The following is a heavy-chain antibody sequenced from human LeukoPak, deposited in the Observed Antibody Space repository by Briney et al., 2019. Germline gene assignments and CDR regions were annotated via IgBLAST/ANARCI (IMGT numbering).Heavy chain of an antibody. CDR3: ARDYGGSSPFDY. J-gene: IGHJ4*02. D-gene: IGHD4-23*01. CDR2: ISSSGSTI. Sequence: GGSLRLSCAASGFTFSSYEMHWVRPAPGKGLEWVSYISSSGSTIYYADSVKGRFTISRDNAKNSLFLQMNSLRAEDTAVYYCARDYGGSSPFDYWGQGTLVTVSS. CDR1: GFTFSSYE. V-gene: IGHV3-48*03.